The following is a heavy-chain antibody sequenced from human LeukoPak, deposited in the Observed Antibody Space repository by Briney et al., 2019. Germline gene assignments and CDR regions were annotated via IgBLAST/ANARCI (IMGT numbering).Heavy chain of an antibody. J-gene: IGHJ3*02. CDR2: IYHSGST. CDR1: GGSISSGGYS. V-gene: IGHV4-30-2*01. D-gene: IGHD5-18*01. CDR3: ARLQGGSYGYQDAFDI. Sequence: SQTLSLTCAVSGGSISSGGYSWSWIRQPPGKGLEWIGYIYHSGSTYYNPSLKSRVTISVDRSKNQFSLKLSSVTAADTAVYYCARLQGGSYGYQDAFDIWGQGTMVTVSS.